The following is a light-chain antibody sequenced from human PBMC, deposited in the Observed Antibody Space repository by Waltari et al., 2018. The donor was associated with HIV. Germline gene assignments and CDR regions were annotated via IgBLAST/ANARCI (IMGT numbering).Light chain of an antibody. V-gene: IGLV1-40*01. CDR3: QSYDSSLSAWV. CDR2: GSS. Sequence: QSVLTQPPSVSGAPGQKVTISCTGSSSNIGAGYDVHWYQELPGTVPKLLIYGSSDRPSGVPDRFSASKSGTSASLAITGLQAEDEAEYHCQSYDSSLSAWVFGGGTKLTV. CDR1: SSNIGAGYD. J-gene: IGLJ3*02.